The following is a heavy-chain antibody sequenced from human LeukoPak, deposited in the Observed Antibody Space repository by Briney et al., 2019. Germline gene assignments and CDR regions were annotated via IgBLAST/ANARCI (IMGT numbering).Heavy chain of an antibody. V-gene: IGHV4-34*01. CDR3: ARGLLIVGATHGGFDP. J-gene: IGHJ5*02. CDR1: GGSFSGYY. CDR2: INHSGST. Sequence: SETLSLTCAVYGGSFSGYYWSWIRRPPGKGLEWIGEINHSGSTNYNPSLKSRVTISVDTSKNQFSLKLSSVTAADTAVYYCARGLLIVGATHGGFDPWGQGTLVTVSS. D-gene: IGHD1-26*01.